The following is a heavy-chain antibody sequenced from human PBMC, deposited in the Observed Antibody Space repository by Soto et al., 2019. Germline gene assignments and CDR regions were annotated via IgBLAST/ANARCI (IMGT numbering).Heavy chain of an antibody. CDR1: GGSISSSTYY. J-gene: IGHJ4*02. CDR2: MYYSGST. D-gene: IGHD5-18*01. Sequence: HLQLQESGPGLVKPSETLSLTCTVSGGSISSSTYYWGWIRQPPGKGLEWIGSMYYSGSTYYNPSLKSRVTISVDTSKNQFSLRLSSVTAADTAVYYCVRLVDTALVRLVGYYFDYWGQGTRVTVSS. CDR3: VRLVDTALVRLVGYYFDY. V-gene: IGHV4-39*01.